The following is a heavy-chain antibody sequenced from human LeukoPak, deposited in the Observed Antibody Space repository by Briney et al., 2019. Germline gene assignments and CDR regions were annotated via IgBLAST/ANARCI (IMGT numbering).Heavy chain of an antibody. D-gene: IGHD1-1*01. CDR1: GFTFSSYS. J-gene: IGHJ3*02. CDR3: ARDPPGGQLGAFDI. Sequence: PGGSLRLSCAASGFTFSSYSMNWVRQAPGKGLEWVSSISGSSSYINYADSVKGRFTISRDNAQNSLFLQLNSLRAEDTAVYYCARDPPGGQLGAFDIWGQGTMVTVSS. CDR2: ISGSSSYI. V-gene: IGHV3-21*01.